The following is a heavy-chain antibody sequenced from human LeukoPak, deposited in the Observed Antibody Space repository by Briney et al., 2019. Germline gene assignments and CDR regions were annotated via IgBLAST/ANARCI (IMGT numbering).Heavy chain of an antibody. CDR2: IYYSGST. CDR1: GGSMSSSSYY. V-gene: IGHV4-39*02. CDR3: ARDKVPAAGTGNWFDP. D-gene: IGHD2-2*01. Sequence: PSETLSLTCSVSGGSMSSSSYYWGWIRQPPGKGLEWIGSIYYSGSTYYNPSLKSRVTISVDTSKNQFSLKLSSVTAADTAVYYCARDKVPAAGTGNWFDPWGQGTLVTVSS. J-gene: IGHJ5*02.